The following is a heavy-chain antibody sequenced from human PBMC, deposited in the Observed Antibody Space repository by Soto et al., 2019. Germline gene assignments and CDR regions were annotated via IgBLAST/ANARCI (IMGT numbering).Heavy chain of an antibody. CDR1: GFTFDDYT. D-gene: IGHD3-10*01. J-gene: IGHJ4*02. CDR3: AKDLWFGEVVRDY. CDR2: ISWDGGST. V-gene: IGHV3-43*01. Sequence: EVQLVESGGVVVQPGGSLRLSCAASGFTFDDYTMHWVRQAPGKGLEWVSLISWDGGSTYYADSVKGRFTISRDNSKNSLYLQMNSLRTGDTALYECAKDLWFGEVVRDYWGQGTLVTVSS.